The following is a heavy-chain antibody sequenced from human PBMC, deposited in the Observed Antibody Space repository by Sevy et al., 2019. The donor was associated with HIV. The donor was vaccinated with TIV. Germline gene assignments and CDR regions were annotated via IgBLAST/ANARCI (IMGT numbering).Heavy chain of an antibody. V-gene: IGHV3-23*01. CDR3: AKGYDFWSGYYSFDY. Sequence: GGSLRLSCAASGFTFSSYAMSWVRQTPGKGLEWVSAISGSGGSTYYADSVKGRFTISRDNSKNTLYLQMNSLRAEDTAVYYCAKGYDFWSGYYSFDYWGQGTLVTVSS. D-gene: IGHD3-3*01. CDR2: ISGSGGST. J-gene: IGHJ4*02. CDR1: GFTFSSYA.